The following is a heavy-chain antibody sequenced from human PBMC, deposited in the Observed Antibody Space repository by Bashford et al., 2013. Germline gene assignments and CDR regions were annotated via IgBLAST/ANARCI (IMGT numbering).Heavy chain of an antibody. D-gene: IGHD5-12*01. J-gene: IGHJ3*02. Sequence: WVRQMPGKGLEWVGIIYPDDSDTRVSPSFQGQVTISVDKSMNIAHLQWSSLKASDTAIYYCARPTRDAFDIWGQGTVVTVSS. CDR3: ARPTRDAFDI. CDR2: IYPDDSDT. V-gene: IGHV5-51*01.